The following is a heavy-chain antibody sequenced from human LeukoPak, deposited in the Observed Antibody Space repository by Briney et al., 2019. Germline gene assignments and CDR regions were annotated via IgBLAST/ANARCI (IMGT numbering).Heavy chain of an antibody. CDR2: ISAYNGNT. CDR1: GYTFTSYG. Sequence: ASVKVSCKASGYTFTSYGISWVRQAPGQGLEWMGWISAYNGNTNYAQKLQGRVTMTTDISTSTAYMELRSLRSDDTAVYYCARLHTSSYYDSSGRNDYWGQGTLVTVSS. J-gene: IGHJ4*02. D-gene: IGHD3-22*01. V-gene: IGHV1-18*01. CDR3: ARLHTSSYYDSSGRNDY.